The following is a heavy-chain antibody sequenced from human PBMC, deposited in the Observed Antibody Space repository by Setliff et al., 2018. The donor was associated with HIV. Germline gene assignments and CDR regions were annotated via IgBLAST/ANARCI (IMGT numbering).Heavy chain of an antibody. V-gene: IGHV4-39*01. Sequence: PSETLSLTCTVSGGSISSSSYYWGWIRQPPGKGLEWIGSIYYSGRTHYNPSLKSRVTTSVEKSKNQFSLKLSSVTAADTAVYYCATVGRRGWFIDYWGQGTLVTVSS. CDR1: GGSISSSSYY. J-gene: IGHJ4*02. D-gene: IGHD6-19*01. CDR3: ATVGRRGWFIDY. CDR2: IYYSGRT.